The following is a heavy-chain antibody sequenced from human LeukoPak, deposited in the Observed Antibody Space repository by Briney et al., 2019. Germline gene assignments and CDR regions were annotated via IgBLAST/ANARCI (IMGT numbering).Heavy chain of an antibody. CDR3: ARGLRGVTPNYFDY. V-gene: IGHV4-59*01. D-gene: IGHD3-10*01. CDR1: GGSFSGYY. Sequence: SETLSLTCAVYGGSFSGYYWSWIRQPPGKGLEWIGYIYYSGSTNYNPSLKSRVTISVDTSKNQFSLKLSSVTAADTAVYYCARGLRGVTPNYFDYWGQGTLVTVSS. J-gene: IGHJ4*02. CDR2: IYYSGST.